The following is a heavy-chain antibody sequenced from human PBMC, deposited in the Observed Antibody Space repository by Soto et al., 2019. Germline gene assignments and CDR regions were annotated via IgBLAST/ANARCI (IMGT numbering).Heavy chain of an antibody. V-gene: IGHV4-39*01. Sequence: PSETLSLPCTVSGSSISSSCYYWGCIREPPGKGLVCFGTMYYSQITYYHPSLMSRVTLAEDTSKNQISLKLSSVNAADTAVYNCATHVGSPSIGSRSYYYGMYVWGQETTV. CDR2: MYYSQIT. D-gene: IGHD6-6*01. CDR3: ATHVGSPSIGSRSYYYGMYV. CDR1: GSSISSSCYY. J-gene: IGHJ6*02.